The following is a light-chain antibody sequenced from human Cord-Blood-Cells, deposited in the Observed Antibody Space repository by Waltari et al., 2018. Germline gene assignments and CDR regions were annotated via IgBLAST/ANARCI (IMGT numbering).Light chain of an antibody. CDR2: EVS. CDR1: SSDVGSYNL. Sequence: QSALTKPASVSGSPGKSLTIPCTGTSSDVGSYNLVSCYQQHPGKAPKLMIYEVSKRPPGVSNRFSGCKSCNTSSLTISGLQAEDEADYYCCSYAGSSTYVFGTGTKVTVL. J-gene: IGLJ1*01. V-gene: IGLV2-23*02. CDR3: CSYAGSSTYV.